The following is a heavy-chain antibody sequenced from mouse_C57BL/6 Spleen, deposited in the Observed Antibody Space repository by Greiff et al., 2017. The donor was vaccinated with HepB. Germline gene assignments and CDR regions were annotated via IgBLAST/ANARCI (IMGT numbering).Heavy chain of an antibody. V-gene: IGHV1-54*01. CDR1: GYAFTNYL. D-gene: IGHD3-1*01. Sequence: QVQLQQSGAELVRPGPSVKVSCKASGYAFTNYLIEWVKQRPGQGLEWIGVINPGSGGTNYNEKFKGKATLTADKSSSTAYMQLSSLTSEDSAVYFCARSGSNYFDYWGQGTTLTVSS. CDR3: ARSGSNYFDY. CDR2: INPGSGGT. J-gene: IGHJ2*01.